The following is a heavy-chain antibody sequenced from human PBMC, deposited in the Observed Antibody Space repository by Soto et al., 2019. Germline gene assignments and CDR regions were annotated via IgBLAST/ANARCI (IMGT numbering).Heavy chain of an antibody. CDR3: ANSVDIVATSDY. CDR1: GFTFSSYA. CDR2: ISGSGGST. V-gene: IGHV3-23*01. D-gene: IGHD5-12*01. J-gene: IGHJ4*02. Sequence: EVQLLESGGGLVQPGGSLRLSCAASGFTFSSYAMSWVRQAPGKGLEWVSAISGSGGSTYYADSVKGRFTISRDNSKNTLYLQMNSLRAEDTAVYFCANSVDIVATSDYWGQGTLVTVSS.